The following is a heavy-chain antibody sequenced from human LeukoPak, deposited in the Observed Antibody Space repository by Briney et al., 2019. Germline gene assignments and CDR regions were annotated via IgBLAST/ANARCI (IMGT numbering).Heavy chain of an antibody. CDR1: GFTFSSYA. D-gene: IGHD3-22*01. Sequence: GGSLRLSCAASGFTFSSYAMSWVRQAPGKGLEWVSAISGSGGSTYYADSVKGRFTISRDNSKNTLYLQMNSLRAEDTAVYYCAKGSSWSHDSSGYYDNYFDYWGQGTLVTVSS. CDR3: AKGSSWSHDSSGYYDNYFDY. CDR2: ISGSGGST. J-gene: IGHJ4*02. V-gene: IGHV3-23*01.